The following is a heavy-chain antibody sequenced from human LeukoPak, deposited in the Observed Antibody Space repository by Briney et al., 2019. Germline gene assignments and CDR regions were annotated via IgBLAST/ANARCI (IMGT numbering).Heavy chain of an antibody. CDR3: ARAGYSSSWYQGVYFDY. J-gene: IGHJ4*02. D-gene: IGHD6-13*01. V-gene: IGHV6-1*01. CDR1: GDSVSSSSAA. CDR2: TYYRSKWYN. Sequence: SSQTLSLTCAISGDSVSSSSAAWNWIRQSPSRGLEWLGRTYYRSKWYNDYAVSVKSRITINPDTSKNQFSLQLNSVTPEDTAVYYCARAGYSSSWYQGVYFDYWGQGTLVTVSS.